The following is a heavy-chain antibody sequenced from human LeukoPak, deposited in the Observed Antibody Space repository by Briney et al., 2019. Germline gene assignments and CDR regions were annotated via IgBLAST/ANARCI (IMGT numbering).Heavy chain of an antibody. CDR2: ISYGTT. D-gene: IGHD6-19*01. CDR1: GDALSTYY. J-gene: IGHJ4*02. CDR3: AREALIAVGDPASSGFDY. V-gene: IGHV4-59*01. Sequence: SETLSLTCSVSGDALSTYYWNWIRQIPGKGLEWIGYISYGTTDYNPSLKSRVTISVDTSKNQFSLKLSSVTAADTAVYYCAREALIAVGDPASSGFDYWGQGTLVTVSS.